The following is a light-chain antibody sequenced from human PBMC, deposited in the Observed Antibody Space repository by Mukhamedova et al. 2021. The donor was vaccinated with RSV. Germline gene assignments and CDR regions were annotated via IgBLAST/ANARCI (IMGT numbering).Light chain of an antibody. Sequence: WYQRRVHGKAPTLLIYDVSTLHSGVPSRFSGSGSGTEFSLTISSLQPEDFATYYCQQFNSYPFTFGQGTKLEIK. J-gene: IGKJ2*01. CDR3: QQFNSYPFT. V-gene: IGKV1-13*02. CDR2: DVS.